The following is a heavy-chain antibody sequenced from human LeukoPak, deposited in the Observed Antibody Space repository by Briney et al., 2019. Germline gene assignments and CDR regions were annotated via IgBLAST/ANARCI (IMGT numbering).Heavy chain of an antibody. J-gene: IGHJ4*02. CDR3: ARVPSSSSYFDY. CDR1: GYTFTGYY. D-gene: IGHD6-6*01. CDR2: INPNSGGS. V-gene: IGHV1-2*02. Sequence: ASVKVSCKASGYTFTGYYMHWVRQAPGQGPEWMGWINPNSGGSNYAQKLQGRVTMTRDTSISTPYMELSRLRSDDTAVYYCARVPSSSSYFDYWGQGTLVTVSS.